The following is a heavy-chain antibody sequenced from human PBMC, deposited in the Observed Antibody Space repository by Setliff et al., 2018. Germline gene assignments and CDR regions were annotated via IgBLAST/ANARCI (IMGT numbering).Heavy chain of an antibody. V-gene: IGHV1-69*13. CDR1: GGTFSNFD. Sequence: SVKVSCKASGGTFSNFDINWVRQAPGQGPEWMGGVIPIFGTTNYAQKFQGRITIELSSLRSEDTAVYYCAREVGVAVTTTNYHYYMDVWGKGTTVTVSS. D-gene: IGHD4-17*01. J-gene: IGHJ6*03. CDR2: VIPIFGTT. CDR3: AREVGVAVTTTNYHYYMDV.